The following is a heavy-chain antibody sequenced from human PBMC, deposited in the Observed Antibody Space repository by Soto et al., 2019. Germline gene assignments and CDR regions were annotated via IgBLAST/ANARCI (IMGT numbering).Heavy chain of an antibody. CDR2: IRYRGSSM. Sequence: EVQLVESGGGLVQPGGSLRLSCVVSGFTLSNYSMHWVRQAPGKRLEWVSVIRYRGSSMFYADSVKGRFTISRDTSNNSMQLQMNSLRGEDTAVYYCSPQGLGDTGYVYWGQGTLVTVSS. J-gene: IGHJ4*02. V-gene: IGHV3-48*01. CDR1: GFTLSNYS. D-gene: IGHD7-27*01. CDR3: SPQGLGDTGYVY.